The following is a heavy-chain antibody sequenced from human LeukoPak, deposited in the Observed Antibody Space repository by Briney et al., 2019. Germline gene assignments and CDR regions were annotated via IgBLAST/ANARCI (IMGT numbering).Heavy chain of an antibody. V-gene: IGHV3-11*05. D-gene: IGHD3-10*01. CDR3: ARVRTSGSPLDY. Sequence: GGSLRLSCAASGFTFSDYYMSWIRQAPGKGLEWVSYISKSSSSTNYADSVKGRFSISRDNAKNSLYLQLNSLTVEDTAVYYCARVRTSGSPLDYWGQGTLVTVSS. CDR1: GFTFSDYY. CDR2: ISKSSSST. J-gene: IGHJ4*02.